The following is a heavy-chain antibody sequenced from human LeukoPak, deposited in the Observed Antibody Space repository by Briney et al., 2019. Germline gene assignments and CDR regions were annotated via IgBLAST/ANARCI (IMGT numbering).Heavy chain of an antibody. CDR1: GYTFTSNY. CDR3: SRDQEGFDY. J-gene: IGHJ4*02. V-gene: IGHV1-46*01. CDR2: IYPRDGST. Sequence: ASVKVSCKASGYTFTSNYIHWVRQAPGQGLEWIGMIYPRDGSTSYAQNFQGRFTMTRDTSTNTVHMELSGLRSEDTALYYCSRDQEGFDYWGQGTLVTVSS.